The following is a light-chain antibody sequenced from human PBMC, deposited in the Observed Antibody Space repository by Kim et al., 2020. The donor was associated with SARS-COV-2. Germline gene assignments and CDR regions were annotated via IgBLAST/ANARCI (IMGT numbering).Light chain of an antibody. V-gene: IGKV1D-16*01. CDR3: QQYDSFPIT. Sequence: ASVGDRVTITCRASQGISRRLAWYQQKPAKAPKSLIYAASSLQSGVPSRFRGSGSGTDFTLTITSLQPEDFGTYYCQQYDSFPITFGQGTRLEIK. CDR1: QGISRR. J-gene: IGKJ5*01. CDR2: AAS.